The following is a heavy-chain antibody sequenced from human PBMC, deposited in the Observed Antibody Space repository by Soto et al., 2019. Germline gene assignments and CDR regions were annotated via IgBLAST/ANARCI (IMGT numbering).Heavy chain of an antibody. D-gene: IGHD2-8*02. J-gene: IGHJ3*01. CDR3: ARDILSVGPRANDAFDV. CDR2: INPDNVNT. CDR1: GFSFSDNL. V-gene: IGHV1-3*01. Sequence: QVQLVQSGAEVRKPGASVNISCSASGFSFSDNLINWVRQAPGQSLEWMGWINPDNVNTRYSQTFQGRATISRHSSASIAYVEVSDLTSEDTAVYYCARDILSVGPRANDAFDVWGQGTMVTVSS.